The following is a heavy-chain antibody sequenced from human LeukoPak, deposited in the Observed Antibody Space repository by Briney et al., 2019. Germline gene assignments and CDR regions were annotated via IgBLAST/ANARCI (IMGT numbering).Heavy chain of an antibody. D-gene: IGHD3-10*01. CDR1: GGTLSSYA. CDR2: IIPILGIA. Sequence: SVTVSCMASGGTLSSYAISCVRQAAGQGLEWVGRIIPILGIANYAQKFQGRVTITADKSTSTAYMELSSLRSEDTAVYYCARDRNGTMVRGGGSWFDPWGQGTLVTGSS. V-gene: IGHV1-69*04. CDR3: ARDRNGTMVRGGGSWFDP. J-gene: IGHJ5*02.